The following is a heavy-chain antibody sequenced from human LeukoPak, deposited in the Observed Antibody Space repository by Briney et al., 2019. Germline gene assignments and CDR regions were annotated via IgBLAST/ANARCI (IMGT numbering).Heavy chain of an antibody. Sequence: ASVKVSCKASGYTFTSYDINWVRQATGQGLEWMGWMNPNSGNTGYAQKFQGRVTMTRDTSISTAYMELSRLRSDDTAVHYCARECSGGSCYDYWGQGTLVTVSS. V-gene: IGHV1-8*02. D-gene: IGHD2-15*01. CDR1: GYTFTSYD. CDR3: ARECSGGSCYDY. J-gene: IGHJ4*02. CDR2: MNPNSGNT.